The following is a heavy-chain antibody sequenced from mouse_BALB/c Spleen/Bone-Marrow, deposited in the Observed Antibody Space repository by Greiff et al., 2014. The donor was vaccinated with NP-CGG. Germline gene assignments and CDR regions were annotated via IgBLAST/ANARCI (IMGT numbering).Heavy chain of an antibody. J-gene: IGHJ2*01. CDR3: ARDYSGYFDF. CDR1: GFTFTDYF. CDR2: IRNKANGYTT. D-gene: IGHD5-1*01. V-gene: IGHV7-3*02. Sequence: EVQVVESGGGLVQPGGSLRLSCTTSGFTFTDYFMTWVRQPPGKALGWLGFIRNKANGYTTEYNPSVKGRFTISRDTSQGILYLQMNTLRAEDSAIYFCARDYSGYFDFWGQGTTLTVSS.